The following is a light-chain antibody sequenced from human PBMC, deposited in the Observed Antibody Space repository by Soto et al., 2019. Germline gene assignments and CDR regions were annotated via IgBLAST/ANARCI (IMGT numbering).Light chain of an antibody. CDR3: SSYRASSTTHYV. J-gene: IGLJ1*01. CDR2: DVS. CDR1: SSDVGGYNY. Sequence: QSALTQPASLSGSPGQSITISCTGTSSDVGGYNYVSWYQQHPGKAPKLMIYDVSNRPSGVSNRFSGSKSGNTASLTISGLPDEDEADYYCSSYRASSTTHYVFGTGTKVTVL. V-gene: IGLV2-14*03.